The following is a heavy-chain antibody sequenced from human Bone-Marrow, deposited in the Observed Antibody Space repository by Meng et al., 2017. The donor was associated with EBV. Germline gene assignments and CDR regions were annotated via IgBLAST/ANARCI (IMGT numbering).Heavy chain of an antibody. Sequence: DGQVVESGGTLVQPGGSLRLSCAVSGFSFSRYWMHWVRQVPGKGLVWVSRTNEDGRITNYADSVKGRFTISRDNTKNTLYLQMNNLRAEDTAVYFCSRDLVGSDDDWGQGTLVTVSS. D-gene: IGHD6-6*01. V-gene: IGHV3-74*01. CDR3: SRDLVGSDDD. J-gene: IGHJ4*02. CDR1: GFSFSRYW. CDR2: TNEDGRIT.